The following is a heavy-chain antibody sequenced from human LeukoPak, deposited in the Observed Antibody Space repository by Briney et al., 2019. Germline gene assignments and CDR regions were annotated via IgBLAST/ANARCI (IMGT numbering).Heavy chain of an antibody. Sequence: PSETLSLTCTVSGGSISSSYYYWGWIRQPPGKGLEWIVSISYSGITYYNPALKIRFTICVDTSKNQFSLKLSSVTAADTAVYYCARDRHKYNYDSGGYPPYWGQGTLVTVSS. CDR2: ISYSGIT. CDR3: ARDRHKYNYDSGGYPPY. D-gene: IGHD3-22*01. J-gene: IGHJ4*02. V-gene: IGHV4-39*02. CDR1: GGSISSSYYY.